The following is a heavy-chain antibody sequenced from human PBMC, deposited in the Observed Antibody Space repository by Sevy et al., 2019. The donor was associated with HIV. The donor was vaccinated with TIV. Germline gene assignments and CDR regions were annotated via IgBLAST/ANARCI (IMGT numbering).Heavy chain of an antibody. D-gene: IGHD6-13*01. CDR3: ARDPSSSWYDWFDP. CDR1: GFTFSSYS. V-gene: IGHV3-48*01. J-gene: IGHJ5*02. CDR2: ISSSSSTI. Sequence: GGSLKLSCAASGFTFSSYSMNWVRQAPGKGLEWVSHISSSSSTIYYADSVKGRFTISRDNAKNSLYLQMNSLRAEDTAVYYCARDPSSSWYDWFDPWGQGTLVTVSS.